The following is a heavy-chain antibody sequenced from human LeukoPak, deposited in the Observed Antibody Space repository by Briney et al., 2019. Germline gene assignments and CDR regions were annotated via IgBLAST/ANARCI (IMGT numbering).Heavy chain of an antibody. Sequence: GGSLRLSCAASGFPFSSYAMSWVRQAPGKGLEWVSAISGSGGGTYYADSVKGRFTISRDNSKNTLYLQMNSLRAEDTAVYYCARRAGAYSHPYDYWGQGTLVTVSS. CDR2: ISGSGGGT. V-gene: IGHV3-23*01. CDR3: ARRAGAYSHPYDY. D-gene: IGHD4/OR15-4a*01. J-gene: IGHJ4*02. CDR1: GFPFSSYA.